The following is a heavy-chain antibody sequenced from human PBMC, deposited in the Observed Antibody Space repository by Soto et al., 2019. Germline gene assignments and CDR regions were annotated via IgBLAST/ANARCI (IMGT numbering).Heavy chain of an antibody. CDR2: IYHSGST. V-gene: IGHV4-30-2*01. CDR1: GGSISSGGYS. Sequence: QLQLQESGSGLVKPSQTLSLTCAVSGGSISSGGYSWSWIRQPPGKGLEWVVYIYHSGSTYYHPSLKSRVTISLDRSKNQFSLKLSSVTAADTAVYYCASAFGSSGYRWGQGTLVTVSS. CDR3: ASAFGSSGYR. J-gene: IGHJ4*02. D-gene: IGHD3-22*01.